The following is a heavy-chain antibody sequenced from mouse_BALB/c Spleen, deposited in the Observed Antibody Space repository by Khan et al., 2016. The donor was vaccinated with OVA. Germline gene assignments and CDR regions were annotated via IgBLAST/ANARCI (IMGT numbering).Heavy chain of an antibody. V-gene: IGHV5-4*02. D-gene: IGHD1-1*02. Sequence: EVELVESGGGLVKPGGSLKLSCAASGFTFSDYYMYWVRQTPEKRLEWVATISDGGSYTYYPDSVKGRFPISRDDVKNNRYLQVSGLKSEDSAMYYCARGFYGGPFIYWGQGTLVTVSA. CDR3: ARGFYGGPFIY. CDR1: GFTFSDYY. CDR2: ISDGGSYT. J-gene: IGHJ3*01.